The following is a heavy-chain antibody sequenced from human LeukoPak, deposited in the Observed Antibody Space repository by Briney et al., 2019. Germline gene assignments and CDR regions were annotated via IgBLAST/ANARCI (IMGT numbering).Heavy chain of an antibody. CDR1: GYTFTGYY. Sequence: GASAKVSCKASGYTFTGYYMHWVRQAPGQGLEWMGWINPNSGGTDYAQNFQGWVTMTRDTSISTAYMELTRLRSDDTAVYYCARGGATITSYFDYWGQGTLVTVSS. V-gene: IGHV1-2*04. CDR3: ARGGATITSYFDY. J-gene: IGHJ4*02. D-gene: IGHD5-12*01. CDR2: INPNSGGT.